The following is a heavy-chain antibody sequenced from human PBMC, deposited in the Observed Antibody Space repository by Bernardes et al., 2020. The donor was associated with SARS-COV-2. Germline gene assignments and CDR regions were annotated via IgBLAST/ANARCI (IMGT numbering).Heavy chain of an antibody. Sequence: VKVSCKAPGYTFTSYGISWVRQAPGQGLEWMAWISAYNGNTYYAQKFQDRVSMTTDTSTSTAYMELRSLRSDDTAVYYCARGLWTGYSLDYFDYWGQGTLVTVSS. CDR1: GYTFTSYG. D-gene: IGHD3-3*01. CDR3: ARGLWTGYSLDYFDY. V-gene: IGHV1-18*04. CDR2: ISAYNGNT. J-gene: IGHJ4*02.